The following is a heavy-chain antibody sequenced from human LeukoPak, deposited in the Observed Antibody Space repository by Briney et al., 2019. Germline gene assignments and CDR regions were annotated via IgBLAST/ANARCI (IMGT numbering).Heavy chain of an antibody. J-gene: IGHJ4*02. D-gene: IGHD1-26*01. CDR1: GYTFTSYG. CDR2: ISAYNGNT. Sequence: ASVKVSCKASGYTFTSYGISWVRQAPGQGLEWMGWISAYNGNTNYAQKFQGRVTITADKSTSTAYMELSSLRSEDTAVYYCARIVGATFPLDYWGQGTLVTVSS. V-gene: IGHV1-18*01. CDR3: ARIVGATFPLDY.